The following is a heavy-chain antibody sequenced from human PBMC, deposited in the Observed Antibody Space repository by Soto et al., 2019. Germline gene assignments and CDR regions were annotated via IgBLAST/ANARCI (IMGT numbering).Heavy chain of an antibody. Sequence: PGGSLKLSCSASGFTFSSYGMHWVRQAPGKGLEWVAVIWYDGSNKYYADSVKGRFTISRDNSKNTLYLQMNGLRAEDTAVYYCARAHGDVPFDYWGQGTLVTVSS. V-gene: IGHV3-33*01. CDR1: GFTFSSYG. J-gene: IGHJ4*02. CDR2: IWYDGSNK. D-gene: IGHD4-17*01. CDR3: ARAHGDVPFDY.